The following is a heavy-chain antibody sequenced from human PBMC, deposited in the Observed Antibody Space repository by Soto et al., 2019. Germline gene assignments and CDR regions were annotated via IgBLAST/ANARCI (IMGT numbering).Heavy chain of an antibody. V-gene: IGHV3-21*01. CDR1: GFTFSSYS. D-gene: IGHD1-7*01. CDR3: ARVTITGTTVPFDY. CDR2: ISSSSSYI. J-gene: IGHJ4*02. Sequence: PGGSLRLSCAASGFTFSSYSMNWVRQAPGKGLEWVSSISSSSSYIYYADSVKGRFTISGDNAKNSLYLQMNSLRAEDTAVYYCARVTITGTTVPFDYWGQGTLVTVSS.